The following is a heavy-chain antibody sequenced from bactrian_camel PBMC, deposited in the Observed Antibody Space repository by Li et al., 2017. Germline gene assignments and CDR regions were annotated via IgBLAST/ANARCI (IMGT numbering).Heavy chain of an antibody. Sequence: HVQLVESGGGSVQPGGSLTLSCVASTSTGCIGWFRQPPGKGLEWVSAIDTAGGSTFYADSVKGRFTISRDNAKNTLSLQLSSLKTDDTAMYYCARDHSSRYTNEDHGDHVWGQGTQVTVS. CDR2: IDTAGGST. V-gene: IGHV3S1*01. CDR1: TSTGC. CDR3: ARDHSSRYTNEDHGDHV. J-gene: IGHJ4*01. D-gene: IGHD2*01.